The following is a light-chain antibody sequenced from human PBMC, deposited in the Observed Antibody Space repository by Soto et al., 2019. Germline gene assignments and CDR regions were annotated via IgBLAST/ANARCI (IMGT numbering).Light chain of an antibody. Sequence: AVRVTQSPSSISASTGDRVTITCRASQEISPFLAWYQQRPGKAPNLLVYASSTLKSGVPSRFNGSGSGTDFTLSISNLQSEDSATYFCQQYYQYPRMFGQGTKVEIK. CDR1: QEISPF. V-gene: IGKV1-8*01. CDR2: ASS. CDR3: QQYYQYPRM. J-gene: IGKJ1*01.